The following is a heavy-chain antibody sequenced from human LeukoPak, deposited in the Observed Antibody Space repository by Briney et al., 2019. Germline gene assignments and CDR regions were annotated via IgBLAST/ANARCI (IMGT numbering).Heavy chain of an antibody. V-gene: IGHV1-46*01. CDR3: ARARSDEDGYNYYFDY. J-gene: IGHJ4*02. CDR1: GYTFTSYY. CDR2: INPSGGST. D-gene: IGHD5-24*01. Sequence: ASVKASCKASGYTFTSYYMHWVRQAPGQGLEWMGIINPSGGSTSYAQKFQGRVTMTRDTSTSTVYMELSSLRSEDTAVYYCARARSDEDGYNYYFDYWGQGTLVTVSS.